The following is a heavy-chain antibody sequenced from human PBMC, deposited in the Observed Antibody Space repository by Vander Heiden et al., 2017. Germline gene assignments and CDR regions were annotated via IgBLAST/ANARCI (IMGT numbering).Heavy chain of an antibody. Sequence: QVQLVQSGAEVKKPGASVKVSCKASGYTFTSYDINWVRQATGRGLEWMGWMNPNSGNTGYAQKFQGRVTMTRNTSISTAYMELSSLRSEDTAVYYCAAGLYDSSGYYYQGTYYFDYWGQGTLVTVSS. V-gene: IGHV1-8*01. J-gene: IGHJ4*02. CDR2: MNPNSGNT. CDR3: AAGLYDSSGYYYQGTYYFDY. CDR1: GYTFTSYD. D-gene: IGHD3-22*01.